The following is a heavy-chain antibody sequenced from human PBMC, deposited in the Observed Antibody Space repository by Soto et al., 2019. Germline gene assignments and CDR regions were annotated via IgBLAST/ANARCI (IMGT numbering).Heavy chain of an antibody. D-gene: IGHD5-12*01. J-gene: IGHJ4*02. CDR1: GYTFTSYG. CDR3: ARSPRVIVAAKGTLDY. Sequence: ASVKVSCKASGYTFTSYGISWVRQAPGQGLEWMGWISAYTGNTNYAESVQGRLTLTTDKSTRTAYMELRSLTSNDTAVYYCARSPRVIVAAKGTLDYWGQGTPVTVSS. CDR2: ISAYTGNT. V-gene: IGHV1-18*01.